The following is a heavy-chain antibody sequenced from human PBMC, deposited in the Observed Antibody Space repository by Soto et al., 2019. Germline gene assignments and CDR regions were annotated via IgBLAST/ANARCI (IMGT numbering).Heavy chain of an antibody. CDR1: GFTFSSYA. CDR2: ISGSGGST. D-gene: IGHD6-13*01. CDR3: AKVGSSSWYYFDY. J-gene: IGHJ4*02. Sequence: GGSLRLSCAASGFTFSSYAMSWVRQAPGKGLEWVSAISGSGGSTYYADSVKGRFTISRDNSKNTLYLQMNSLRAEDKAVYYCAKVGSSSWYYFDYWGQGTLVTVSS. V-gene: IGHV3-23*01.